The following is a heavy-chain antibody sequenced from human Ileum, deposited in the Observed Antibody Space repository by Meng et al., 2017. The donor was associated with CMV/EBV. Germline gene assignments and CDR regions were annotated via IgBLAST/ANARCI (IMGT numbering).Heavy chain of an antibody. D-gene: IGHD3-3*01. CDR2: NK. Sequence: NKNYADSARGRFAISRDTSQSTLNPQMNSLRAEDTAVYYCARQRITIFGVPQDYWGQGTLVTVSS. J-gene: IGHJ4*02. CDR3: ARQRITIFGVPQDY. V-gene: IGHV3-30*07.